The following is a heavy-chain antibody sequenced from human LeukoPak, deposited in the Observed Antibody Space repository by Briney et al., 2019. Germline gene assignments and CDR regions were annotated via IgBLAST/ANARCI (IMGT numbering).Heavy chain of an antibody. V-gene: IGHV4-31*03. D-gene: IGHD3-9*01. Sequence: SGTLSLTCTVSGGSISSGGYYWSWIRQHPGKGLEWIGYIYYSGSTYYNPSLKSRVTISVDTSKNQFSLKLSSVTAADTAVYYCARATYYDILTGLGGFDPWGQGTLVTVSS. CDR3: ARATYYDILTGLGGFDP. J-gene: IGHJ5*02. CDR2: IYYSGST. CDR1: GGSISSGGYY.